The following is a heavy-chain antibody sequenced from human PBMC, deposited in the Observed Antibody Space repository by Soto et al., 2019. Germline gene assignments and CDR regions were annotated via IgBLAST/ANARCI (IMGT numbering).Heavy chain of an antibody. V-gene: IGHV3-23*01. D-gene: IGHD1-26*01. CDR1: GFTFSSYA. CDR3: ARRGSGSDYDY. J-gene: IGHJ4*02. Sequence: EVQLLESGGGLVQPGGSLRLSCAASGFTFSSYAMRWVRQAPGKGLEWVSAISGSGGSTYYADSVKGRFTISRDKSKNTVYLPMNSLRGEDTAVYYCARRGSGSDYDYWGQGTLVTVSS. CDR2: ISGSGGST.